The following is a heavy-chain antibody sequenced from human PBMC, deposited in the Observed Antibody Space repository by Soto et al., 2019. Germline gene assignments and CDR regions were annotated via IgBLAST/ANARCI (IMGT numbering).Heavy chain of an antibody. V-gene: IGHV4-59*11. CDR1: CVSIVSHF. J-gene: IGHJ3*02. Sequence: SETLSLTCSFSCVSIVSHFWSWIRQAPGKGPELVGYIYHTVNTNYNPALKSRVTISMDTSENQLSLQLSSVTAADTAVYYCARLQYTVVTALDIWGQGTMVTVSS. CDR2: IYHTVNT. CDR3: ARLQYTVVTALDI. D-gene: IGHD2-15*01.